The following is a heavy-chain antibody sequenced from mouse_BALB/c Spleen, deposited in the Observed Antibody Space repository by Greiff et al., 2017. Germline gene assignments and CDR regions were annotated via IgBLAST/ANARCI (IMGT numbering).Heavy chain of an antibody. CDR3: ARSSYWYFDV. CDR2: IDPSDSET. D-gene: IGHD1-1*01. Sequence: QVQLQQPGAELVKPGAPVKLSCKASGYTFTSYWMNWVKQRPGRGLEWIGRIDPSDSETHYNQKFKDKATLTVDKSSSTAYIQLSSLTSEDSAVYYCARSSYWYFDVWGAGTTVTVSS. CDR1: GYTFTSYW. V-gene: IGHV1-69*02. J-gene: IGHJ1*01.